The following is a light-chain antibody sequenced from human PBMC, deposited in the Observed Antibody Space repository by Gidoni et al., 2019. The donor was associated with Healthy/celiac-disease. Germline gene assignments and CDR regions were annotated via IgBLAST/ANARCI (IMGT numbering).Light chain of an antibody. J-gene: IGKJ1*01. CDR3: QQYNSYSP. CDR2: DAS. Sequence: DIQMTQSPSTLSASVGDRVTITCRASQRISSWLAWYQQKPGKAPKLLIYDASSLESGVPSRFSGSGSGTEFTLTISSLQPDDFATYYGQQYNSYSPFGQGTKVEIK. CDR1: QRISSW. V-gene: IGKV1-5*01.